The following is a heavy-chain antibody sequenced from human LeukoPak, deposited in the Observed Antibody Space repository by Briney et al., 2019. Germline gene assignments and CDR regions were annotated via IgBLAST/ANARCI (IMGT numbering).Heavy chain of an antibody. CDR1: GGTFSSYA. D-gene: IGHD1-26*01. Sequence: SVKVSCKASGGTFSSYAISRVRQAPGQGLEWMGGIIPIFGTANYAQKFQGRVTITADESTSTAYMELSSLRSEDTAVYYCASPLRGVGATDYFDYWGQGTLVTVSS. CDR3: ASPLRGVGATDYFDY. V-gene: IGHV1-69*13. CDR2: IIPIFGTA. J-gene: IGHJ4*02.